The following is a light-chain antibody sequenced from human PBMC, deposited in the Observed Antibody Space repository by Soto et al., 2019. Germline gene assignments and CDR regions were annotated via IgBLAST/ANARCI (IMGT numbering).Light chain of an antibody. J-gene: IGKJ1*01. Sequence: AIRMTQSPSSFSASTGDRVTITCRASQGISSYLAWYQQKPGKAPKLLIYAASTLQSGVPSRFSGSGSGTDFTLTISCLQSEDFATYYCQQSYSYPWTLGQGTRVDIK. CDR2: AAS. V-gene: IGKV1-8*01. CDR3: QQSYSYPWT. CDR1: QGISSY.